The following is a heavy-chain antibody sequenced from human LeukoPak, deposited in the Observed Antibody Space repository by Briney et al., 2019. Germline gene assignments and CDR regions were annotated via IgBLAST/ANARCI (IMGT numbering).Heavy chain of an antibody. CDR3: ARDPELAGSDY. J-gene: IGHJ4*02. V-gene: IGHV3-48*03. CDR2: ISSSGTTI. CDR1: GFTFRSSE. Sequence: GGSLRLSCAASGFTFRSSEMNWVRQAPGKGLEWVSYISSSGTTIYYADSVKGRFTISRDNAKNSLYLQMNSLRAEDTAVYYCARDPELAGSDYWGQGTLVTVSS. D-gene: IGHD6-19*01.